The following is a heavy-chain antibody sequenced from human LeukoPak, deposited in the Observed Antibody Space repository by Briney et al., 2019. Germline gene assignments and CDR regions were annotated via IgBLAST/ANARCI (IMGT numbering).Heavy chain of an antibody. Sequence: GASVKVSCKASGGTFSSYAINWVRQAPGQGLEWMGGIIPMFGTANYAQKFQGRVTITADKSTSTAYMELSSLRSDDTAVYYCARDSGERGSGSYLIAYWGQGTLVTVSS. CDR1: GGTFSSYA. CDR3: ARDSGERGSGSYLIAY. CDR2: IIPMFGTA. V-gene: IGHV1-69*06. D-gene: IGHD3-10*01. J-gene: IGHJ4*02.